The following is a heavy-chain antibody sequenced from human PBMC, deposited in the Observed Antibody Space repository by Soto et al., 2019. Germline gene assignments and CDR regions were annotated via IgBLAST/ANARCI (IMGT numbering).Heavy chain of an antibody. D-gene: IGHD2-21*02. CDR1: GGTFSSYA. J-gene: IGHJ4*02. Sequence: QVHLVQSETEVKKPGSSVRVSCKASGGTFSSYAISWVRQAPGQGLEWMGGIIPIFGTANYAQKFRGRVTMTADESTDTAYMELRSLRSEDKAVYYCARDHSSSTDVTHFDSWGQGTLVTVSS. V-gene: IGHV1-69*01. CDR3: ARDHSSSTDVTHFDS. CDR2: IIPIFGTA.